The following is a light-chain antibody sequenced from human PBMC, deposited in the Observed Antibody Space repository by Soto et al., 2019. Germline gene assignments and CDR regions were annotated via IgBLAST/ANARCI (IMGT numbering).Light chain of an antibody. CDR2: GAS. Sequence: EIVMTQSPATLSVFPGVRATLSCRASQSVSSTLAWYQQKPGQAPRLLIYGASTRATGFPARFSGSGSGTEFTLTISSLQSEDFAVYYCQQYKNWPLTFGGGTKVEIK. J-gene: IGKJ4*01. V-gene: IGKV3-15*01. CDR3: QQYKNWPLT. CDR1: QSVSST.